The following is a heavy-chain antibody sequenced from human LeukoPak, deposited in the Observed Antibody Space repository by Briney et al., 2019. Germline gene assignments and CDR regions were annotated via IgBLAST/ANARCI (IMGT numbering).Heavy chain of an antibody. CDR3: AKSTAMVTSFDY. Sequence: GASLRLSCAASGFTFSSYAMSWVRQAPGKGLEWVSAISGSGGSTYYADSVKGRFTISRDNSKNTPYLQMNSLRAEDTAVYYCAKSTAMVTSFDYWGQGTLVTVSS. CDR2: ISGSGGST. J-gene: IGHJ4*02. V-gene: IGHV3-23*01. D-gene: IGHD5-18*01. CDR1: GFTFSSYA.